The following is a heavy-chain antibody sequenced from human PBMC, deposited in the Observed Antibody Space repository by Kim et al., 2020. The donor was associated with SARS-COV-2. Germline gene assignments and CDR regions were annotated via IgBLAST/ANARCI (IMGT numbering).Heavy chain of an antibody. J-gene: IGHJ2*01. V-gene: IGHV4-59*09. Sequence: STNDSPSLKSRLTISLDMSKNQFSLNLTSVTAADTAVYYCTRGSGWLTDLWGRGTLITVSS. CDR2: ST. CDR3: TRGSGWLTDL. D-gene: IGHD3-10*01.